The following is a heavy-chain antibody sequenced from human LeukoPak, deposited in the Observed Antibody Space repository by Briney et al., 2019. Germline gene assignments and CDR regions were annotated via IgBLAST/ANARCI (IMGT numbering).Heavy chain of an antibody. D-gene: IGHD6-13*01. Sequence: GASVKVSCKAPGYTYTTDGISWVRQAPGQGLEWMGWIDTYSGKTNYAQKFQGRVTMTSDTSTSTAYMELRSLRSDDTAVYYCARDRGIAEADSFDPWGQGTLVTVSS. CDR2: IDTYSGKT. CDR3: ARDRGIAEADSFDP. CDR1: GYTYTTDG. J-gene: IGHJ5*02. V-gene: IGHV1-18*01.